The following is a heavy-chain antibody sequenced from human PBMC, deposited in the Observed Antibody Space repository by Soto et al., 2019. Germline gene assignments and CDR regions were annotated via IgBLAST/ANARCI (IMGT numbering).Heavy chain of an antibody. CDR1: GFTFSSYA. D-gene: IGHD3-16*01. V-gene: IGHV3-30-3*01. CDR3: ARVGLGRVTFGGPHY. J-gene: IGHJ4*02. Sequence: QVQLVESGGGVVQPGRSLRLSCAASGFTFSSYAMHWVRQAPGKGLEWVAVISYDGSNKYYADSVKGRFTISRDNSKNTLYLQMNILRAEDTAVYYCARVGLGRVTFGGPHYWGQGTLVTVSS. CDR2: ISYDGSNK.